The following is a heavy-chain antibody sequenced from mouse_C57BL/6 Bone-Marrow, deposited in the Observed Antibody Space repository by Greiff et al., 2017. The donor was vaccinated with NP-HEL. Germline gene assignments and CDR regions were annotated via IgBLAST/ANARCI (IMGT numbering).Heavy chain of an antibody. CDR3: NYLGFAY. CDR1: YTFTDYYM. Sequence: VQLQQPGPELVKPGASVKMSCKASGYTFTDYYMHWVKQKPGKGLEWIGEIYPGSGNTNYNEKFKGKATLTADTSSSTAYMQLSSLTSADSAVYLYGNYLGFAYWGQGTLVTVSA. CDR2: YPGSGNTN. J-gene: IGHJ3*01. V-gene: IGHV1-83*01. D-gene: IGHD2-1*01.